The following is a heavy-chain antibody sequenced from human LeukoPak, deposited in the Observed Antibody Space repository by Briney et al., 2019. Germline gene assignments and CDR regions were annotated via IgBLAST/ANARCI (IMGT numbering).Heavy chain of an antibody. D-gene: IGHD6-19*01. CDR1: GFIFSSYA. CDR3: ANGLSVGYSNGGGASACSFDY. Sequence: PGGSLRLSCAASGFIFSSYAMSWVRQAPGKGLEWVSFISSSGGSTYYADSVKGRFTISRDNSKNTLYLQMHSLRAEDPAVYYCANGLSVGYSNGGGASACSFDYGGEGTLVTVSS. CDR2: ISSSGGST. V-gene: IGHV3-23*01. J-gene: IGHJ4*02.